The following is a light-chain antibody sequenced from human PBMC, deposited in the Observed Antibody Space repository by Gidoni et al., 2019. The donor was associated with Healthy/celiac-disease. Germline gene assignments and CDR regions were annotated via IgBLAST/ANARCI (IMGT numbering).Light chain of an antibody. Sequence: DIVLTQAPGTLALSPGERATLSCRASQSVSSSYLAWYQQKPGQAPMLLFYGASSRATGIPDRLSGSGSGTDFPLTIIRLEPEDVALYYCQQYGSSPMYTFGQXTKLEIK. V-gene: IGKV3-20*01. CDR3: QQYGSSPMYT. CDR1: QSVSSSY. J-gene: IGKJ2*01. CDR2: GAS.